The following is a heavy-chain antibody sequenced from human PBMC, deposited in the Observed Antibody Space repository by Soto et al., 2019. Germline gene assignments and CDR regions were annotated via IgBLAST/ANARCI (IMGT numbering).Heavy chain of an antibody. CDR1: GFRFSNYA. V-gene: IGHV3-30*04. CDR3: ASGGNGDRLYLFDQ. Sequence: GGSLRLSCAAFGFRFSNYAMHWVRQAPGKGLEWVAVILHDGSKTFYADSAQGRFTISRDNSQNTLFLQMNSLRTDDTAVYFCASGGNGDRLYLFDQWGQGTLVTVSS. CDR2: ILHDGSKT. D-gene: IGHD1-1*01. J-gene: IGHJ4*02.